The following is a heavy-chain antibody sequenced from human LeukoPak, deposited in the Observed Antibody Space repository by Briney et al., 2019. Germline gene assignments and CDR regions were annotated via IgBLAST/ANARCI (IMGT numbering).Heavy chain of an antibody. Sequence: SQTLSLTCAISGDSVSSNSAAWNWIRQSPSRGLEWLGRTYYRSKWYNDYAVSVKSRITINPDTSKNQFSLQLNSVTPEDTAVYYCARASSSWYYYYYYGMDVWGQGTTVTASS. D-gene: IGHD6-13*01. CDR2: TYYRSKWYN. CDR1: GDSVSSNSAA. J-gene: IGHJ6*02. CDR3: ARASSSWYYYYYYGMDV. V-gene: IGHV6-1*01.